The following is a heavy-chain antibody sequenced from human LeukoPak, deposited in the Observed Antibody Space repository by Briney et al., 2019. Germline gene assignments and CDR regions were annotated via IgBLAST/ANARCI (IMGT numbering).Heavy chain of an antibody. J-gene: IGHJ4*01. D-gene: IGHD2-15*01. Sequence: WETLSLTCTVSGGSISSYYWSWIRQPPGKGREWIGYIYYSGSTNYNPPLKSRVTISVDASKNQFSLKLSSVTAADTAVYYCARGRDIVVVVAAPWYYFDYWGHGTLVSVSS. CDR3: ARGRDIVVVVAAPWYYFDY. CDR1: GGSISSYY. CDR2: IYYSGST. V-gene: IGHV4-59*08.